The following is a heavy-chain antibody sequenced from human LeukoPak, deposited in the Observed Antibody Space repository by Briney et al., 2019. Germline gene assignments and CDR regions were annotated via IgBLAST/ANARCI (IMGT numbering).Heavy chain of an antibody. CDR2: ITYDGSNK. D-gene: IGHD2-21*02. CDR3: ARGNGGDNLDAFDI. Sequence: PGRSLRLSCAASGFTFSSNAMHWVRQAPGKGLEWVAVITYDGSNKYYADSVKGRFTISRDNSRNTLYLQMNSLRAGDTAVYYCARGNGGDNLDAFDIWGQGTVVTVSS. J-gene: IGHJ3*02. CDR1: GFTFSSNA. V-gene: IGHV3-30-3*01.